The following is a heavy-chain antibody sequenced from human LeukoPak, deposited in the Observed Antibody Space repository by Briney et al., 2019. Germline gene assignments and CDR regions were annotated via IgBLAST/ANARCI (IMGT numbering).Heavy chain of an antibody. D-gene: IGHD3-3*01. CDR1: GASISSTSHY. V-gene: IGHV4-39*07. CDR2: IYYSGST. J-gene: IGHJ4*02. Sequence: SETLSLTCTVSGASISSTSHYWGWIRQPPGKGLEWVGSIYYSGSTYQNPSLKNRVTVSLDMSKNQFSLELSSVTAADTAVYHCARSWGYDFWSGNLLDYWGQGSLVTVSS. CDR3: ARSWGYDFWSGNLLDY.